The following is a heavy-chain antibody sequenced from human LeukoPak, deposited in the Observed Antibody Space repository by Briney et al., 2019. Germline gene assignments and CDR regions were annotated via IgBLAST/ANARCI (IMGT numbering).Heavy chain of an antibody. V-gene: IGHV4-34*01. D-gene: IGHD3-10*01. CDR1: GFTVSSNY. CDR3: ARRKRITMVRGATQPNYYYYGMDV. J-gene: IGHJ6*02. Sequence: KSGGSLRLSCAASGFTVSSNYMSWVRQAPGKGLEWIGEINHSGSTNYNPSLKSRVTISVDTSKNQFSLKLSSVTAADTAVYYCARRKRITMVRGATQPNYYYYGMDVWGQGTTVTVSS. CDR2: INHSGST.